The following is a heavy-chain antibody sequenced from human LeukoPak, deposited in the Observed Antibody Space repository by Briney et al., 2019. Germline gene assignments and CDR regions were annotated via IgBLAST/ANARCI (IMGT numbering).Heavy chain of an antibody. CDR1: GASITDYY. CDR2: IHISGKT. V-gene: IGHV4-59*08. D-gene: IGHD1-26*01. CDR3: ARHLGEGTYPMDR. J-gene: IGHJ5*02. Sequence: SETLSLTCTVSGASITDYYWSWIWQTPEMGLEYIGYIHISGKTYNNPSLKGRVTVSLDTSQSQFSLKLTSVTAADTAVYFCARHLGEGTYPMDRWGQGILVTVSS.